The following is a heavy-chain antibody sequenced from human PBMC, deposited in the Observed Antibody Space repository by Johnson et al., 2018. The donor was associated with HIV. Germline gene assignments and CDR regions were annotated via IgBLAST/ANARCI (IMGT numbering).Heavy chain of an antibody. CDR3: ARGGLGYQNIHDPFDI. CDR1: GFTFDDYA. Sequence: VQLVESGGGLVQPGRSLRLSCAASGFTFDDYAMHWVRQAPGKGLEWVSGISWNSGSIGYADSMKGRFNISRDNAKNSLYLQMNSLRAEDTAFYYGARGGLGYQNIHDPFDIWGQGTMVTVSS. J-gene: IGHJ3*02. D-gene: IGHD3-16*02. V-gene: IGHV3-9*01. CDR2: ISWNSGSI.